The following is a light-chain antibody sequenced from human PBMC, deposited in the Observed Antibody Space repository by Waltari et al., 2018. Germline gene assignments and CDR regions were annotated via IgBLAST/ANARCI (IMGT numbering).Light chain of an antibody. V-gene: IGLV2-14*03. CDR2: DVT. CDR3: SSFTSSSTLV. Sequence: QSALTQPASVSGSPGQSITISCIGPSSAVGGYHYVSWYQQHPGKPPQLMIYDVTNRPSGVSDRFSGSKSGNTASLTISGLQAEDEADYYGSSFTSSSTLVFGGGTELTVL. CDR1: SSAVGGYHY. J-gene: IGLJ2*01.